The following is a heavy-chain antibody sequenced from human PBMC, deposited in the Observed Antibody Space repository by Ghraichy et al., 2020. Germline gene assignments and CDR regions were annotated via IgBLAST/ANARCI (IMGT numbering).Heavy chain of an antibody. Sequence: GGSLRLSCAASGFTFSSYAMSWVRQARGKGLEWVSAFSGSGSSTYYADSVKGRFTISRDNSKNTLYLQMNSLRAEDTAVYYCAKDRREYSSSWYFDPWGQGTLVTVSS. CDR1: GFTFSSYA. J-gene: IGHJ5*02. V-gene: IGHV3-23*01. CDR2: FSGSGSST. D-gene: IGHD6-13*01. CDR3: AKDRREYSSSWYFDP.